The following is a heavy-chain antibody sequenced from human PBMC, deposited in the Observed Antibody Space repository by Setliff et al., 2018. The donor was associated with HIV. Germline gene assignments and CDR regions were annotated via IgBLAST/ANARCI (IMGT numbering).Heavy chain of an antibody. V-gene: IGHV4-4*09. J-gene: IGHJ4*02. CDR1: GGSISTSY. Sequence: SETLSLTCTVSGGSISTSYWNWIRQPPGKGLEWIAYIYISGTTNYNPSLKSRVTISVDTSKNQFPLKLSSATAADTAVYYCARSRLHYYDSSGYYPSYFDYWGQGTLVTVSS. D-gene: IGHD3-22*01. CDR3: ARSRLHYYDSSGYYPSYFDY. CDR2: IYISGTT.